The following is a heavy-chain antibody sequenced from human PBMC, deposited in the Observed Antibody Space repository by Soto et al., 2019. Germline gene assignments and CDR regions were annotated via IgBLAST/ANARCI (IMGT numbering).Heavy chain of an antibody. CDR3: ARERECSGGSCLDY. D-gene: IGHD2-15*01. Sequence: QVQLVESGGGVVQPGRSLRLSCAASGFTFSSYGMHWVRQAPGKGLEWVAVIWYDGSNKYYADSVKGRFTISRDNSKNTLYLQMNSLRAEDKAVYYCARERECSGGSCLDYWGQGNLVTVSS. V-gene: IGHV3-33*01. J-gene: IGHJ4*02. CDR2: IWYDGSNK. CDR1: GFTFSSYG.